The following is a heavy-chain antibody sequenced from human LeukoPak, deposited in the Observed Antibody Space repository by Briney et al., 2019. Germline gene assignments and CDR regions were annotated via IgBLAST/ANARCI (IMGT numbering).Heavy chain of an antibody. CDR3: ARAIYYDSSDLLDY. D-gene: IGHD3-22*01. CDR1: GFTFSSYG. CDR2: IRYDGSNK. V-gene: IGHV3-30*02. J-gene: IGHJ4*02. Sequence: GGSLRLSCAASGFTFSSYGMHWVRQAPGKGLEWVAFIRYDGSNKYYADSVKGRFTISRDNSKNTLYLQMNSLRAEDTAVYYCARAIYYDSSDLLDYWGQGTLVTVSS.